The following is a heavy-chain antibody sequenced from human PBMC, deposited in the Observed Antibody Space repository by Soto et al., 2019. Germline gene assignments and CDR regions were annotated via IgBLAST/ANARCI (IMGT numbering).Heavy chain of an antibody. V-gene: IGHV3-23*01. D-gene: IGHD3-16*01. CDR2: ISDAAASA. J-gene: IGHJ3*01. Sequence: EVQLLESVGGLVQPGGSLRLSCVASGFTFSSYAMSWVRQVPGEGLEWVSTISDAAASAYYVDSVKGRFTISRDNSKRTLYLQMNSLRAEDSAMYYCARPYGGKIGDAPDLWGQGTMVTVSS. CDR3: ARPYGGKIGDAPDL. CDR1: GFTFSSYA.